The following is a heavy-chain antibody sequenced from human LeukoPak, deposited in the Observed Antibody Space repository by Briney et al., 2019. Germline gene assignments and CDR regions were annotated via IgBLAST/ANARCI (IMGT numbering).Heavy chain of an antibody. J-gene: IGHJ6*02. CDR3: ARGNYYGSGSSPRVYYYYGMDV. Sequence: ETLSLTCTVSGGSISSYYWSWIRQPAGKGLEWIGRVYTGGSTNYNPSLKSRVTVSVDTSKNQFSLKLSSVTAADTAVYYCARGNYYGSGSSPRVYYYYGMDVWGQGTTVTVSS. CDR1: GGSISSYY. V-gene: IGHV4-4*07. CDR2: VYTGGST. D-gene: IGHD3-10*01.